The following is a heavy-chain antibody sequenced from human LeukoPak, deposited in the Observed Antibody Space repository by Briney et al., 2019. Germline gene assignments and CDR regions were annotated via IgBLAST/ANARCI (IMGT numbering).Heavy chain of an antibody. CDR2: INTDGSST. D-gene: IGHD2-15*01. Sequence: PGGSLRLSCAASGFTFSRYWMHWVRQAPGKGLLWVSRINTDGSSTSYADSVKGRFTISRDNVKNTLYLQMNSLRAEDTAVYYCARVGPYCSGGSCYDYWGQGTLVTVSS. CDR3: ARVGPYCSGGSCYDY. J-gene: IGHJ4*02. CDR1: GFTFSRYW. V-gene: IGHV3-74*01.